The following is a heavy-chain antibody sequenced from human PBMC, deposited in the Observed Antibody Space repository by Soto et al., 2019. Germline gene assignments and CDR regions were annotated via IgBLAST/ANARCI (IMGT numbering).Heavy chain of an antibody. J-gene: IGHJ1*01. CDR2: ISYDGSNK. D-gene: IGHD4-17*01. CDR3: AAPHDYGDSPEYFQH. V-gene: IGHV3-30-3*01. Sequence: PRGSLLLSCASSVFTFSIYAMPWVRQAPGKGLEWVAVISYDGSNKYYADSVKGRFTISRDNSKNTLYLQMNSLRAEDTAVYYCAAPHDYGDSPEYFQHWGQGTLVTVSS. CDR1: VFTFSIYA.